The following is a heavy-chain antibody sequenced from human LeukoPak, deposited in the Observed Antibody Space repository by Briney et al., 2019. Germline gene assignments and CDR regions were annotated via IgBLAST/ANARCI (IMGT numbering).Heavy chain of an antibody. V-gene: IGHV3-23*01. CDR3: AKDLLAAGFSTWFDP. D-gene: IGHD6-13*01. J-gene: IGHJ5*02. CDR2: LSGSGSNT. CDR1: GFTFSTYA. Sequence: GGSLRLSCAASGFTFSTYAMTWVRQAPGKGLEWVASLSGSGSNTYYADSVEGRFTISRGNARDTLYLQMNSLRVEDTAVYYCAKDLLAAGFSTWFDPWGQGTLVTVSS.